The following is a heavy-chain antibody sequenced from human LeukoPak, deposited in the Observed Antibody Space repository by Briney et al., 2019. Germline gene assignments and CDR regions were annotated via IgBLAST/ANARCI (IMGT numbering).Heavy chain of an antibody. V-gene: IGHV1-18*01. D-gene: IGHD3-10*01. Sequence: ASVKVSCKDSRYTFTSYGISWVRQAPGQGLEWMEWISAYNGNTNYAQKLQGRVTMTTDTSTSTAYMELRSLRSDDTAVYYCASPGVRGVITAPFDYWGQGTLVTVSS. CDR3: ASPGVRGVITAPFDY. CDR2: ISAYNGNT. J-gene: IGHJ4*02. CDR1: RYTFTSYG.